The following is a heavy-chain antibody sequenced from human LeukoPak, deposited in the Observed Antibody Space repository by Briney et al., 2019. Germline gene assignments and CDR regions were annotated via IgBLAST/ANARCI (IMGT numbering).Heavy chain of an antibody. Sequence: SETLSLTCTVSGVSISTYSWSWIRQPPGKGLEWIGYISYSGSTSYNPSLRSRVTISVDTSKNQFSLKLSSVTAADTAVYYCARRQGDCSGGSCKVDYWGQGTLVTVSS. J-gene: IGHJ4*02. CDR3: ARRQGDCSGGSCKVDY. CDR1: GVSISTYS. V-gene: IGHV4-59*12. D-gene: IGHD2-15*01. CDR2: ISYSGST.